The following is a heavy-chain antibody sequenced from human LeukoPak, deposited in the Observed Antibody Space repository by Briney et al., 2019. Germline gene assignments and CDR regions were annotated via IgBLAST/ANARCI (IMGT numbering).Heavy chain of an antibody. CDR1: GFTVSDNY. V-gene: IGHV3-23*01. J-gene: IGHJ6*03. Sequence: PGGSLRLSCAASGFTVSDNYMSWVRQAPGKGLEWVSAISGSGGSTYYADSVKGRFTISRDNSKNTLYLQMNSLRAEDTAVYYCAKVRDTGSSYYYYYYMDVWGKGTTVTVSS. D-gene: IGHD5-18*01. CDR3: AKVRDTGSSYYYYYYMDV. CDR2: ISGSGGST.